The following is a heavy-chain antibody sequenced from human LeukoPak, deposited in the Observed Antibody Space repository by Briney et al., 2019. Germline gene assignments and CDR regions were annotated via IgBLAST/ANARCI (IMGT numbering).Heavy chain of an antibody. CDR2: ISGREDST. CDR3: AKDREQWLPLDAFDI. J-gene: IGHJ3*02. V-gene: IGHV3-23*01. D-gene: IGHD6-19*01. CDR1: GFTFSTYA. Sequence: GGSLRLSCAASGFTFSTYAMSWVRQAPGKGLEWVSSISGREDSTDYADSVKGRFTISRDNSKNTLYLQMNSLRAEDTAVYYCAKDREQWLPLDAFDIWGQGTMVTVSS.